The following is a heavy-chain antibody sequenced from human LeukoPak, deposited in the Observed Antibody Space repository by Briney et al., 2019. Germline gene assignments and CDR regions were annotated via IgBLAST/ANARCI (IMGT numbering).Heavy chain of an antibody. CDR3: ARGFFSWNDDSGYTFYLDR. CDR2: ITSSNNHV. V-gene: IGHV3-21*01. Sequence: GGSLRLSCIVSGFTFNNYSMNWVRQGPGKGLEWVSSITSSNNHVYYADSVEGRFTISRDNAKKSLFLQMNSLRAEDTAVYYCARGFFSWNDDSGYTFYLDRWGQGTLVTVSS. J-gene: IGHJ4*02. D-gene: IGHD3-22*01. CDR1: GFTFNNYS.